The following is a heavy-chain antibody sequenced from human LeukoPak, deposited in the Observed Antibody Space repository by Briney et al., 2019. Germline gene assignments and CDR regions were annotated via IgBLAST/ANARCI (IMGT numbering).Heavy chain of an antibody. CDR1: GYIFTSYG. V-gene: IGHV1-18*01. J-gene: IGHJ3*02. CDR3: ARDLDSSGYYRSDAFDI. CDR2: INADNGNT. D-gene: IGHD3-22*01. Sequence: ASVKVSCKASGYIFTSYGITWVRQAPGQGLEWMGWINADNGNTDYAQKFQGRVTMTTDKSTSTAYMELWSLRSDDTAVYYCARDLDSSGYYRSDAFDIWGQGTMVTVSS.